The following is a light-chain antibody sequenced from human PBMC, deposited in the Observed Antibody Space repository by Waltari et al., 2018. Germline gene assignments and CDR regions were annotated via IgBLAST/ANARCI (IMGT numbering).Light chain of an antibody. CDR2: LGS. CDR1: QSLLHSNGYNY. V-gene: IGKV2-28*01. J-gene: IGKJ1*01. CDR3: IQALQTPQT. Sequence: DIVMTQSPLSLPVTTGEPASISCRSSQSLLHSNGYNYLDWYLQKPGQSPQLLIYLGSNRASGVPDRFSCSGSGTDFTLKISRVEAEDVGVYYCIQALQTPQTFGQGTKVEIK.